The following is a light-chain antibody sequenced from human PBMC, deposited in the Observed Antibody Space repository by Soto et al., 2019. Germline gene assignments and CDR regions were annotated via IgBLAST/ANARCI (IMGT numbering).Light chain of an antibody. V-gene: IGKV3-11*01. Sequence: EILMTQSPATLSVSPWERATLSCRASQSVGRNLAWYQQKPGQAPRLLIYDASNRATGIPARFSGSGSGTDFTLTISSLEPEDFAVYYCQQRSNWPITFGQGTRLEIK. CDR2: DAS. J-gene: IGKJ5*01. CDR1: QSVGRN. CDR3: QQRSNWPIT.